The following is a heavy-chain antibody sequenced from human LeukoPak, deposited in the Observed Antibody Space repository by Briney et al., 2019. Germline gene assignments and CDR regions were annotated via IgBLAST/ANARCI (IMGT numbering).Heavy chain of an antibody. D-gene: IGHD2-15*01. CDR1: GYSFTGYQ. J-gene: IGHJ5*02. Sequence: ASVKVSCKASGYSFTGYQMHWVRQAPGQGLEWMGWINPSNGDTNYAQKFQGRVAMTRDTPISTAYMELSSLRSDDRAVYYFAXXXXCSDGSCLNWFDAWGQGTLVTVSS. V-gene: IGHV1-2*02. CDR3: AXXXXCSDGSCLNWFDA. CDR2: INPSNGDT.